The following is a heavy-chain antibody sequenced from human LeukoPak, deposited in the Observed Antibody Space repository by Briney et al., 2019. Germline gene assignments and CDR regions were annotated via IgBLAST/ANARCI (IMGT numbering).Heavy chain of an antibody. CDR2: IYHSGST. V-gene: IGHV4-38-2*02. CDR3: ARDREGNDYGDW. J-gene: IGHJ4*02. CDR1: GYSISSGYY. D-gene: IGHD3-10*01. Sequence: SETLSLTCTVSGYSISSGYYWGWIRQPPGKGLEWIGSIYHSGSTYYNPSLKSRVTISVDTSKNQFSLKLSSVTAADTAVYYCARDREGNDYGDWWGQGTLVTVSS.